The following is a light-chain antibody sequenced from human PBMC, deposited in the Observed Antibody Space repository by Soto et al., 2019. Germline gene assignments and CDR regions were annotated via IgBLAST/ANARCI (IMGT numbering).Light chain of an antibody. Sequence: QSVLTQPPSASGTPGQRVTISCSGSSSNIGSNYVYWYQQLPRTAPKLLIYRNNQRPSGVPDRFSGSKSGTSASLANSGLRSEDEADYYCAAWDDSLSGVVFGGGTQLTVL. CDR3: AAWDDSLSGVV. V-gene: IGLV1-47*01. CDR2: RNN. CDR1: SSNIGSNY. J-gene: IGLJ2*01.